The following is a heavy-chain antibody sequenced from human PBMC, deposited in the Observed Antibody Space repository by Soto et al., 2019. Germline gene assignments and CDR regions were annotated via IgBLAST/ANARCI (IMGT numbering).Heavy chain of an antibody. CDR3: ARDARIGTDWYFDL. Sequence: QVPLVESGGGVVQPGRSLRLSCVASGFTLGSYAIHWVRQAPGKGLEWVAAISYDGSGKYYADSVKGRFTISRDNSKNTLYLQMNSLRVEDTAVYYCARDARIGTDWYFDLWGRGTLVTVSS. CDR2: ISYDGSGK. CDR1: GFTLGSYA. V-gene: IGHV3-30-3*01. D-gene: IGHD1-26*01. J-gene: IGHJ2*01.